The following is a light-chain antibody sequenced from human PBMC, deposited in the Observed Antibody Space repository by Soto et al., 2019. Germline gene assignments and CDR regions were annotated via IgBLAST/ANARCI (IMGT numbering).Light chain of an antibody. J-gene: IGKJ1*01. CDR1: QSVSSSY. Sequence: EIVLTQSPGTLSLSPGERATLSCRASQSVSSSYLAWYQQKPGQAPRLLIYDASNRPTDIPARFSGSGSGTDFTLTISRLEPEDFALYYCQQYGGSLTFGQGTKVDIK. V-gene: IGKV3-20*01. CDR3: QQYGGSLT. CDR2: DAS.